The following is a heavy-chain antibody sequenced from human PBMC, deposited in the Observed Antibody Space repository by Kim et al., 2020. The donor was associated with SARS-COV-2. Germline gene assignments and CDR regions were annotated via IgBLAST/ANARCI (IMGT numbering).Heavy chain of an antibody. J-gene: IGHJ4*02. Sequence: ASVKVSCKASGYSFNSYGINWVRQAPGQGLEWLGWISAYDGSTKYAQTMQGRVTMNTDTSASTAYMELRSLRSDDTAVYYCAREHCTGIICYLWWRYFFWGKGTLVTVSS. CDR1: GYSFNSYG. CDR3: AREHCTGIICYLWWRYFF. V-gene: IGHV1-18*01. CDR2: ISAYDGST. D-gene: IGHD2-15*01.